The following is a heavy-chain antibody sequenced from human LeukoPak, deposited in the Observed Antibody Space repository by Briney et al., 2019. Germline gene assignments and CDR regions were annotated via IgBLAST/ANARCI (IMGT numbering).Heavy chain of an antibody. CDR3: ARSEYSSSWYAENWFDP. CDR2: IYYNGST. V-gene: IGHV4-59*01. D-gene: IGHD6-13*01. CDR1: GGSITNNY. Sequence: SETLSLTCSVSGGSITNNYWSWIRQPPGKGLEWIGYIYYNGSTNYNPSLKSRVTISVDTSKNQFSLKLSSVTAADTAVYYCARSEYSSSWYAENWFDPWGQGTLVTVSS. J-gene: IGHJ5*02.